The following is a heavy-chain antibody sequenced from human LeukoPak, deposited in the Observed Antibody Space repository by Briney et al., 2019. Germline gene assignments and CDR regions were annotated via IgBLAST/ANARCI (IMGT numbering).Heavy chain of an antibody. V-gene: IGHV3-30*02. CDR1: GFTFSSYG. J-gene: IGHJ4*02. D-gene: IGHD3-10*01. CDR3: AKGLGSGVRGTFDY. Sequence: GGSLRLFCAASGFTFSSYGMHWVRQAPGKGLEWGAFIRYDGSNKYYADSVKGRFTISRDNSKNTLYLQMNSLRADDTAAYCCAKGLGSGVRGTFDYWGQGTLVPVSS. CDR2: IRYDGSNK.